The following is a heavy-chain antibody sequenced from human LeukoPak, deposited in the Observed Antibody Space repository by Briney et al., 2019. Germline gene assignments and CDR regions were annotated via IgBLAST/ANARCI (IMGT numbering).Heavy chain of an antibody. J-gene: IGHJ4*02. V-gene: IGHV1-8*01. D-gene: IGHD6-13*01. CDR3: ARAHRKTYSSSWYGLHY. CDR1: GYTFTSYD. Sequence: ASVKVSCKASGYTFTSYDINWVRQAPGQGLEWMGWMNPNSGNTVYAQKFQGRVTMTRNTSISTAYMELSSLRSEDTAVYYCARAHRKTYSSSWYGLHYWGQGTLVTVSS. CDR2: MNPNSGNT.